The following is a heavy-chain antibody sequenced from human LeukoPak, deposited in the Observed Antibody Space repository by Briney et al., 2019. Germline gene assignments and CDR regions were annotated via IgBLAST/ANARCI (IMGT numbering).Heavy chain of an antibody. CDR3: TRRAAALDAFDI. CDR2: IKSDGSST. D-gene: IGHD6-13*01. Sequence: GGSLRLSCAASGFTFSNYWVHWVRQAPGKGLVWVSRIKSDGSSTTYADSVKGRFTISRDNAKNTLYLQMNSLRAEDTAVYYCTRRAAALDAFDIWGQGTMVTVSS. V-gene: IGHV3-74*01. CDR1: GFTFSNYW. J-gene: IGHJ3*02.